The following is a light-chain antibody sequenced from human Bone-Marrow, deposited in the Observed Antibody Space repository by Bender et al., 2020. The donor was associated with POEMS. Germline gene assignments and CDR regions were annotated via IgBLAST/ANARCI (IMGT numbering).Light chain of an antibody. CDR1: SSDVGSYNL. Sequence: QSALTQPASVSGSPGQSITISCTGTSSDVGSYNLVSWYQDHPGKAPKLMIYEGSKRPSGVSNRFSGSKSGNTASLTISGLQAEDEADYYCSSYAGSSTVVFGGGTKVTVL. CDR2: EGS. V-gene: IGLV2-23*01. CDR3: SSYAGSSTVV. J-gene: IGLJ3*02.